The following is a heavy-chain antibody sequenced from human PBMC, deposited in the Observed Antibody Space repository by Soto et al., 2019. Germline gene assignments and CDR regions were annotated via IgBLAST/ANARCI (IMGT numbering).Heavy chain of an antibody. J-gene: IGHJ4*02. CDR3: ARGIAVAGTVTFDY. CDR2: IYYSGST. V-gene: IGHV4-30-4*01. D-gene: IGHD6-19*01. Sequence: QVQLQESGPGLVKPSQTLSLTCTVSGGSISSGDYYWSWIRQPPGKGLEWVGYIYYSGSTYYNPALKSRVTISVDTSKNQFSLKLSSVTAADTAVYYCARGIAVAGTVTFDYWGQGTLVTVSS. CDR1: GGSISSGDYY.